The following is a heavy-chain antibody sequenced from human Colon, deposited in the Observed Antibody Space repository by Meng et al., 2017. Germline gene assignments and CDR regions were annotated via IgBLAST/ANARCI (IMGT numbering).Heavy chain of an antibody. J-gene: IGHJ4*02. V-gene: IGHV4-59*01. Sequence: QGQLQESGPGLVKSSETLSLTCTVSGGSISSYYWSWIRQPPGKGLEWIGYIYYSGSTNYNPSLKSRVTISVDTSKNQFSLKLSSVTAADTAVYYCARVGGQQLVAYYFDYWGQGTLVTVSS. CDR3: ARVGGQQLVAYYFDY. CDR2: IYYSGST. CDR1: GGSISSYY. D-gene: IGHD6-13*01.